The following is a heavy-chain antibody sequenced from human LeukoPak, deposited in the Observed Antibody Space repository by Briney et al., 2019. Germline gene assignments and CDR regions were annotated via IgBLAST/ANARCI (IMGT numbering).Heavy chain of an antibody. CDR2: IRGSGGST. CDR3: AKYVVGGSSYYFDY. CDR1: GFTFGSEA. V-gene: IGHV3-23*01. J-gene: IGHJ4*02. D-gene: IGHD2-15*01. Sequence: GGSLRLSCAASGFTFGSEAMSWVRQAPGKGLEWVSTIRGSGGSTYYADSVKGRITISRDNSKNTLYLQMNSLRAEDTAVYYCAKYVVGGSSYYFDYWGQGTLVTVSS.